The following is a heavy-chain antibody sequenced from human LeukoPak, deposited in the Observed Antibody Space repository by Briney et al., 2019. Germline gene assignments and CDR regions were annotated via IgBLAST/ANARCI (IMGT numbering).Heavy chain of an antibody. CDR2: IYPGDSDT. D-gene: IGHD4-17*01. CDR1: GYSFTSYW. Sequence: GESLKISCQGSGYSFTSYWIGWVRQIPGKGLEWMGIIYPGDSDTRYSPSFQGQVTISADKSISTAYLQWSSLKASDTAMYYCARSSYGDYGNFDYWGQGTLVTVSS. V-gene: IGHV5-51*01. CDR3: ARSSYGDYGNFDY. J-gene: IGHJ4*02.